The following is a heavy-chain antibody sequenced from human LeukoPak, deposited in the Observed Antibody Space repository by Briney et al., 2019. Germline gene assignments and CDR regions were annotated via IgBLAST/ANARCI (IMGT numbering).Heavy chain of an antibody. CDR2: IYYSGSA. D-gene: IGHD3-10*01. V-gene: IGHV4-31*03. Sequence: SQTLSLTCTVSGGSISSGGYYWTWIRQHPGKGLEWIGYIYYSGSAYYNPSLKSRVTMSVDTSKNQFSLKLSSVTAADTAVYYCARGAVRGVIDFDYWGQGTLVSVSS. CDR3: ARGAVRGVIDFDY. J-gene: IGHJ4*02. CDR1: GGSISSGGYY.